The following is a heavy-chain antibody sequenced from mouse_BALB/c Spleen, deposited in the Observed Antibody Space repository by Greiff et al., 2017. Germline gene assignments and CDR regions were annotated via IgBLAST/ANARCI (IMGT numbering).Heavy chain of an antibody. CDR1: GFSLTSYG. CDR3: AREDWDGGAWFAY. D-gene: IGHD4-1*01. Sequence: QVQLKQSGPGLVAPSQSLSITCTVSGFSLTSYGVHWVRQPPGKGLEWLGVIWAGGSTNYNSALMSRLSISKDNSKSQVFLKMNSLQTDDTAMYYCAREDWDGGAWFAYWGQGTLVTVSA. CDR2: IWAGGST. J-gene: IGHJ3*01. V-gene: IGHV2-9*02.